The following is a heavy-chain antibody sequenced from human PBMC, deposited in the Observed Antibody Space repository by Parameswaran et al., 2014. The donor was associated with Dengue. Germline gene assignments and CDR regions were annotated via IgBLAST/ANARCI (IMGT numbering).Heavy chain of an antibody. CDR3: ARIQKYSSSWYNYFDS. D-gene: IGHD6-13*01. Sequence: WVRQAPGQGLEWMGWMNPDSTNTGYAQKFQGRVTMTSNTSISTAYMELSSLRSEGTGVYYCARIQKYSSSWYNYFDSWGQGTLVTVSS. J-gene: IGHJ4*02. CDR2: MNPDSTNT. V-gene: IGHV1-8*01.